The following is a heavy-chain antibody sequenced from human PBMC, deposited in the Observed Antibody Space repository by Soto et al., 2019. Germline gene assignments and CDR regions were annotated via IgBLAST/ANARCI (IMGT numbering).Heavy chain of an antibody. CDR3: ARRPPPYYDFWSGYYMYYYYYYMDV. D-gene: IGHD3-3*01. CDR2: MNPNSGNR. J-gene: IGHJ6*03. V-gene: IGHV1-8*01. CDR1: GYTFTSYD. Sequence: ASVKVSCKASGYTFTSYDINWVRQATGQGLEWMGWMNPNSGNRGYAQKFQGRVTMTRNTSISTAYMELSSLRSEDTAVYYCARRPPPYYDFWSGYYMYYYYYYMDVWGKGTTVTVSS.